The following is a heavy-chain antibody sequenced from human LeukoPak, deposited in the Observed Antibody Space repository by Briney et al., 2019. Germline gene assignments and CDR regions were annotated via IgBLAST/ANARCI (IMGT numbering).Heavy chain of an antibody. V-gene: IGHV3-30*18. CDR2: ISYDGSNK. Sequence: PGRSLRLSCAASGFTFSSYGMHWVRQAPGKGLEWVAVISYDGSNKYYADSVKGRFTISRDNSKNTLYLQMNSLRAEDTAVYYCAKAGNYDSSGSESDYWGQGTLVTVSS. CDR3: AKAGNYDSSGSESDY. CDR1: GFTFSSYG. D-gene: IGHD3-22*01. J-gene: IGHJ4*02.